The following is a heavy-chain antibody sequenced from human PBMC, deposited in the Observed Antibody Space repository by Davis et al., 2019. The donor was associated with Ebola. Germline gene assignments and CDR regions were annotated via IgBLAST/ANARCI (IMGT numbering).Heavy chain of an antibody. D-gene: IGHD1-26*01. CDR2: INPSGGST. J-gene: IGHJ4*02. V-gene: IGHV1-46*01. CDR3: AREWYSGSYGY. Sequence: ASVKVSCKASGYTFTSYYMHWVRQAPGQGLEWMGIINPSGGSTSYAQKFQGRVTMTRDTSTSTAYMELRSLRSDDTAVYYCAREWYSGSYGYWGQGTLVTVSS. CDR1: GYTFTSYY.